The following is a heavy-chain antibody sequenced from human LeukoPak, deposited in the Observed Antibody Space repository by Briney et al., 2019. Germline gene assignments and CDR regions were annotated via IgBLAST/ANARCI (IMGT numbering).Heavy chain of an antibody. CDR3: ARDSRPYYASGSSFDY. CDR1: GFTFSSYA. Sequence: GGSLRLSCAASGFTFSSYAMSWVRQAPGKGLEWVAVIWYDGSNKYYADSVKGRFTISRDNSKSTLYLQMNGLRAEDTAVYYCARDSRPYYASGSSFDYWGQGTLVTVSS. D-gene: IGHD3-10*01. V-gene: IGHV3-33*08. CDR2: IWYDGSNK. J-gene: IGHJ4*02.